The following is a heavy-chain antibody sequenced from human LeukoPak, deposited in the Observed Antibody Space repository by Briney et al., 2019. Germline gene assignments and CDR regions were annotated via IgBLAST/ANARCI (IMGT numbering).Heavy chain of an antibody. Sequence: PGGSLRLSCAASGFTFSNAWMSWVPEAPGKGLEWVGRIKSKTDGGTTAYAAPVKGRFTISRDDSKNTLYLQMNSLRAEDTAVYYCARDGVPTVVTRNAFDIWGQGTMVTVSS. CDR2: IKSKTDGGTT. CDR3: ARDGVPTVVTRNAFDI. V-gene: IGHV3-15*01. D-gene: IGHD4-23*01. J-gene: IGHJ3*02. CDR1: GFTFSNAW.